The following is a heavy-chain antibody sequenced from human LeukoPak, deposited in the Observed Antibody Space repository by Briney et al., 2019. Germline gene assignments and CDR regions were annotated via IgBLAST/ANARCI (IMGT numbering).Heavy chain of an antibody. D-gene: IGHD3-22*01. CDR2: IYYSGST. J-gene: IGHJ4*02. CDR1: GGSISSYY. V-gene: IGHV4-59*01. Sequence: SETLSLTCTVSGGSISSYYWSWIRQPPGKGLEWSGYIYYSGSTNYNPSLKSRVTISVDTSKNQFSLKLSSVTAADTAVYYCARGFSAYYYDSSGYYCDYWGQGTLVTVS. CDR3: ARGFSAYYYDSSGYYCDY.